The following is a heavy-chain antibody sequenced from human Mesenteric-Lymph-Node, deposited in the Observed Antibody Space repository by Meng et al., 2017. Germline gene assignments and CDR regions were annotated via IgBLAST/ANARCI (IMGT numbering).Heavy chain of an antibody. J-gene: IGHJ4*02. CDR1: GGTFSSYA. V-gene: IGHV1-69*06. CDR2: IIPIFGTA. Sequence: SVKVSCRASGGTFSSYAISWVRQAPGQGLEWMGGIIPIFGTANYAQKFQGRVTITADKSTSTAYMELSSLRSEDTAVYYCARVMGGYYFGYWGQGTLVTVSS. CDR3: ARVMGGYYFGY. D-gene: IGHD2-21*01.